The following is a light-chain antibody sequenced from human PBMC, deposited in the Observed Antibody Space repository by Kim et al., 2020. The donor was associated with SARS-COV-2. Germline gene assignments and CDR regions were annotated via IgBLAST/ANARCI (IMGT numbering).Light chain of an antibody. V-gene: IGLV3-19*01. Sequence: ALGQTVSITGKGDSLRSYYESWYQQKPGQAPVLVIYEKNNRPSGIPDRFSGSSSGNTASLTITGAQAEDEADYYCNSRESGVNHVVFGGGTQLTVL. CDR3: NSRESGVNHVV. J-gene: IGLJ3*02. CDR2: EKN. CDR1: SLRSYY.